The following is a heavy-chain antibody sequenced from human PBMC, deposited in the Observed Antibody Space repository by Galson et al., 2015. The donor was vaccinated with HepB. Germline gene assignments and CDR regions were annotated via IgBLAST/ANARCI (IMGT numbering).Heavy chain of an antibody. CDR2: ISGSGGST. D-gene: IGHD6-13*01. Sequence: SLRLSCAASGFTFSSYAMSWVRQAPGKGLEWVSAISGSGGSTYYADSVKGRFTISRDNSKNTLYLQMNSLRAEDTAVYYCAKQIAAPGTFDYWGQGTLVTVSS. CDR1: GFTFSSYA. J-gene: IGHJ4*02. V-gene: IGHV3-23*01. CDR3: AKQIAAPGTFDY.